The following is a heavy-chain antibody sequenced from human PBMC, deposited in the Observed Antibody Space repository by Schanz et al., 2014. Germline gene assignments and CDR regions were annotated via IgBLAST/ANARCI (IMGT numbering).Heavy chain of an antibody. V-gene: IGHV3-NL1*01. D-gene: IGHD1-1*01. CDR3: AKKVPAYNPFDS. CDR2: ITGASDHI. CDR1: GFTFSNYG. J-gene: IGHJ4*02. Sequence: QVQLVESGGGVVQSGGSLRLSCAASGFTFSNYGMHWVRQAPGKGLEWVSGITGASDHIDYAESVKGRFTISRDNSKNTLYLQMDSLRAEDTAVYFCAKKVPAYNPFDSWGQGTLVTVSS.